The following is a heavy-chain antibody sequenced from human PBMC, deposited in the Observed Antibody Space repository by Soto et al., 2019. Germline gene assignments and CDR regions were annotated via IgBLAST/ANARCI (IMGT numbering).Heavy chain of an antibody. V-gene: IGHV1-69*13. J-gene: IGHJ6*02. Sequence: GASVKVSCKASGGTFSSYAISWVRQAPGQGLEWMGGIIPIFGTANYAQKFQGRVTITADESTSTAYMELSSLRAEDTAVYYCARDRIVVVPAAMRGSYGMDVWGQGTTVTVSS. D-gene: IGHD2-2*01. CDR1: GGTFSSYA. CDR2: IIPIFGTA. CDR3: ARDRIVVVPAAMRGSYGMDV.